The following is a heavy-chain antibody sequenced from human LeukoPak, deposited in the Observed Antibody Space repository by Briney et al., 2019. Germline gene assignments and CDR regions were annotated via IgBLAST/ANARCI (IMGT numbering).Heavy chain of an antibody. D-gene: IGHD1-26*01. J-gene: IGHJ4*02. CDR1: GGSISSGSYY. CDR2: IYTSGST. CDR3: ASTREFRAWELKPYFDY. Sequence: SQTLSLTCTVSGGSISSGSYYWSWIRQPAGKGLEWIGRIYTSGSTNYNPSLKSRVTISVDTSKNQFSLKLSSVTAADTAVYYCASTREFRAWELKPYFDYWGQGTLVTVSS. V-gene: IGHV4-61*02.